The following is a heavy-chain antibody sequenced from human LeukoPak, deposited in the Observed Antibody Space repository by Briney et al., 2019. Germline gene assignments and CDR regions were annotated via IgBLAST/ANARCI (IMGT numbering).Heavy chain of an antibody. CDR3: AKDPGRYCSSTSCFVDY. CDR1: GITFSSYA. V-gene: IGHV3-23*01. D-gene: IGHD2-2*01. Sequence: GGSLRLSCAASGITFSSYAMSWVRQAPGKGLEWVSAISGSGGSTYYADSVKGRFTISRDNSKNTLYLQMNSLRAEDTAVYYCAKDPGRYCSSTSCFVDYWGQGTLVTVSS. CDR2: ISGSGGST. J-gene: IGHJ4*02.